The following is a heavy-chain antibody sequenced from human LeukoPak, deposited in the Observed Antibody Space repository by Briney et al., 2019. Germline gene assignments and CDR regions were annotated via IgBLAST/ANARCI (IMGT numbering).Heavy chain of an antibody. CDR1: GFTFSSYS. CDR3: ARYGSGTSYITDYFDY. D-gene: IGHD3-10*01. Sequence: GVSVRLSCAASGFTFSSYSMNWVRQAPGKGLEWVSYITSESRTIYYADSVKGRFTISRDNAKNSLYLQMKSLRDEDTAVYYCARYGSGTSYITDYFDYWGQGTLDTLPS. J-gene: IGHJ4*02. CDR2: ITSESRTI. V-gene: IGHV3-48*02.